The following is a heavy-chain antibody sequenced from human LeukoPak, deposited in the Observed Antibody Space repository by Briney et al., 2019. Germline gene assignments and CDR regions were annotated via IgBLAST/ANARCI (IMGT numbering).Heavy chain of an antibody. D-gene: IGHD4-17*01. CDR2: IYYSGSI. J-gene: IGHJ4*02. CDR1: SGSISSGDYY. Sequence: PSETLSLTCTVSSGSISSGDYYWSWIRQPPGKGLEWIGYIYYSGSIYYNPSLKSRVTISVDTSKNQFSLKLTSVTAADTAVYYCASTSVTTSEFDYWGQGTLVTVSS. CDR3: ASTSVTTSEFDY. V-gene: IGHV4-30-4*08.